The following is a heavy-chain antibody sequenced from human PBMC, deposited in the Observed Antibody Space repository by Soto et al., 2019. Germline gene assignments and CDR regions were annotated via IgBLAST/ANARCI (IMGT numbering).Heavy chain of an antibody. CDR1: GFTFSSYW. CDR2: IKQDGSEK. CDR3: ARESSGWYAEYFQH. V-gene: IGHV3-7*01. J-gene: IGHJ1*01. Sequence: GGSLRLSCAASGFTFSSYWMSWVRQAPGKGLEWVANIKQDGSEKYYVDSVKGRFTISRDNAKNSLYLQMNSLRAEDTAVYYCARESSGWYAEYFQHWGQGTLVTVSS. D-gene: IGHD6-19*01.